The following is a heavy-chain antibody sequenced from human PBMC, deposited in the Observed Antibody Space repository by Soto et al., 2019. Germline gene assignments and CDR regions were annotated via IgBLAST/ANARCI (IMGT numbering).Heavy chain of an antibody. V-gene: IGHV1-18*01. CDR2: ISGYDGRT. CDR1: GYTFTRYG. D-gene: IGHD3-22*01. J-gene: IGHJ4*02. CDR3: ARTSGYYLYDY. Sequence: ASVKVSCKTSGYTFTRYGISWVRQAPGQGLEWMGWISGYDGRTNFAQKVQDRVTMTTDTSTSTVYMELSSLRSEDTAVYYCARTSGYYLYDYWGQGTLVTVSS.